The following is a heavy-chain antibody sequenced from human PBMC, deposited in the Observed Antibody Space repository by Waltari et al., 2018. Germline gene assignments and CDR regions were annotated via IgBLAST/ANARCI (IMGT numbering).Heavy chain of an antibody. J-gene: IGHJ4*02. Sequence: EVQLVESGGGLIQPGGSLRLSCAASGFTVSSNYMSWVRQAPGKGLEWVSVIYSGGSTYYADSGKGRFTISRDNSKNTLYLQMNSPRAEDTAVYYCARAPYYDFWSGSGPFDYWGQGTLVTVSS. CDR1: GFTVSSNY. CDR2: IYSGGST. D-gene: IGHD3-3*01. V-gene: IGHV3-53*01. CDR3: ARAPYYDFWSGSGPFDY.